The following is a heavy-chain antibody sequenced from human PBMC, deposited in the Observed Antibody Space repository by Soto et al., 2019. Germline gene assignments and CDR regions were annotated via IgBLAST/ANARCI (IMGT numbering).Heavy chain of an antibody. CDR3: ARDRVGAPYYLDY. Sequence: QVQLVESGGGVVQPGRSLRLSCAASGFTFSSYGMHWVRQAPGKGLEWVAVIWYDGSNKYYADSVKGRFTISRDNSKNTLYLQMNSLRAEDTAVYYCARDRVGAPYYLDYWGQGTLVTVSS. J-gene: IGHJ4*02. CDR2: IWYDGSNK. D-gene: IGHD1-26*01. CDR1: GFTFSSYG. V-gene: IGHV3-33*01.